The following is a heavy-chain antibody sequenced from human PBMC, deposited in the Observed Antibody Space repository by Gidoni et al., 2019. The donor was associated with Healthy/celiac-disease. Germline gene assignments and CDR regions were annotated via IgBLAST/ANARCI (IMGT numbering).Heavy chain of an antibody. CDR2: ISGSGGST. Sequence: EVQLLESGGGLVQPGGSLSLSCAASGFTFSSYAMSWVRRAPGKGLEWVSAISGSGGSTYYADSVKGRFTISRDNSKNTLYLQMNSLRAEDTAVYYCARRGSPMVRGVIDYWGQGTLVTVSS. J-gene: IGHJ4*02. D-gene: IGHD3-10*01. V-gene: IGHV3-23*01. CDR1: GFTFSSYA. CDR3: ARRGSPMVRGVIDY.